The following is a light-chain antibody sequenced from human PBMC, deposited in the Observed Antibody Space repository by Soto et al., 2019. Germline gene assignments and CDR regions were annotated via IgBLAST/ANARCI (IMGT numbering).Light chain of an antibody. CDR1: QSVSSN. Sequence: EIVMTQSPATLSVSPGERATLSCRASQSVSSNLAWYRQKPGQAPRLLIYGASTRATGIPARFSGSASGTEVTLNISSLQSEDFAVYYCQQYNNWPPYTFGQGPKLEIK. J-gene: IGKJ2*01. CDR3: QQYNNWPPYT. V-gene: IGKV3-15*01. CDR2: GAS.